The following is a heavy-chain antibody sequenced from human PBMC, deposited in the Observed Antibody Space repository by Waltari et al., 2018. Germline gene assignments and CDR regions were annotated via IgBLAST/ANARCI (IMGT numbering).Heavy chain of an antibody. D-gene: IGHD3-3*01. CDR1: GGSISSHY. CDR2: IYYSGST. Sequence: QVQLQESGPGLVKPSETLSLTCTVSGGSISSHYWIWIRQPPGKGLEWIGYIYYSGSTNYNPSLKSRVTISVDTSKNQFSLKLSSVTAADTAVYYCARNLEWYAHYYMDVWGKGTTVTVSS. J-gene: IGHJ6*03. V-gene: IGHV4-59*11. CDR3: ARNLEWYAHYYMDV.